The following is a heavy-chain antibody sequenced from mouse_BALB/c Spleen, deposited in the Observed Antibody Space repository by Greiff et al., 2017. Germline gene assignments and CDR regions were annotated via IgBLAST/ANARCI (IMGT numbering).Heavy chain of an antibody. CDR3: ARWGLYDYGTSY. V-gene: IGHV5-17*02. CDR1: GFTFSSFG. J-gene: IGHJ3*01. CDR2: ISSGSSTI. Sequence: EVMLVESGGGLVQPGGSRKLSCAASGFTFSSFGMHWVRQAPEKGLEWVAYISSGSSTIYYADTVKGRFTISRDNPKNTLFLQMTSLRSEDTAMYYCARWGLYDYGTSYWGQGTLVTVSA. D-gene: IGHD2-4*01.